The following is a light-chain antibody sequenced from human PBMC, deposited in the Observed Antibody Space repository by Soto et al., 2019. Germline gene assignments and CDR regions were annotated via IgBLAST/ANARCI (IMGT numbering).Light chain of an antibody. J-gene: IGLJ2*01. CDR2: EVN. Sequence: QSALTRPPSASGSPGQSVTISCTGTSSDVGGYVYVSWYQQYPGKAPKLMIYEVNKRPSGVPDRFSGSKSGNTASLTVSGLQAEDEADYYCSSYAGTNTDVIFGGGTKVTVL. CDR1: SSDVGGYVY. CDR3: SSYAGTNTDVI. V-gene: IGLV2-8*01.